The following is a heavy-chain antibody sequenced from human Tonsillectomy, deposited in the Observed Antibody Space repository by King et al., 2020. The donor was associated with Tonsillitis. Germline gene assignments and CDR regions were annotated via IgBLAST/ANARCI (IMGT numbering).Heavy chain of an antibody. CDR1: GFTFNSYW. J-gene: IGHJ4*02. D-gene: IGHD1-14*01. CDR3: AKGGNLHPAY. CDR2: INSDGNST. V-gene: IGHV3-74*01. Sequence: VQLVESGGGLVQPGGSLRLSCAASGFTFNSYWMHWVRQVPGKGLVWVSRINSDGNSTTYADSVKGRFTISRDNAKNTLYLQMNSLRAEDTAVYYCAKGGNLHPAYWGKGTLVTVSP.